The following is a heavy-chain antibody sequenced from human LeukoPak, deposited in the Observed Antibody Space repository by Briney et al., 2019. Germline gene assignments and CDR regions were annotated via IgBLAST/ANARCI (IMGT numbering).Heavy chain of an antibody. D-gene: IGHD3-16*01. CDR2: ISPSGGST. Sequence: ASVKVSCKASGYTFTSYGISWVRQAPGQGLEWMAIISPSGGSTFYAQKFQGRVTMTRDMSTSTVYMELSSLRSEDTAVYYCARGWGYLAYYFDYWGQGTLVTVSS. CDR1: GYTFTSYG. CDR3: ARGWGYLAYYFDY. V-gene: IGHV1-46*01. J-gene: IGHJ4*02.